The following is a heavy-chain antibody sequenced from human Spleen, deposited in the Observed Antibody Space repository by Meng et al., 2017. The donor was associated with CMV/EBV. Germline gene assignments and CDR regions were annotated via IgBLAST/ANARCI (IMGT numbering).Heavy chain of an antibody. D-gene: IGHD3-10*01. J-gene: IGHJ4*02. CDR1: GYTFTNYG. Sequence: ASVKVSCKASGYTFTNYGFSWVRQAPGQGLEWMGWISAYDHNKNYAQKFRGRVTLTTDTSTNTAYMELRSLRSDDTAVYYCARDPKLWFGELSPRSDYWGQGTLVTVS. V-gene: IGHV1-18*01. CDR2: ISAYDHNK. CDR3: ARDPKLWFGELSPRSDY.